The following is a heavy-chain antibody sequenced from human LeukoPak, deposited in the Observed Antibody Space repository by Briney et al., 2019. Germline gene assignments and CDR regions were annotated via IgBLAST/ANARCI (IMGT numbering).Heavy chain of an antibody. Sequence: PGGSLRLSCAASGFTFSSYGMHWVRQAPGKGLEWVAVISYDGSNKYYADSVKGRFTISRDNSKNTLYLQMNSLRAEDTAGYYCAKQGGYGSGVYYFDYWGQGTLVTVSS. V-gene: IGHV3-30*18. CDR2: ISYDGSNK. J-gene: IGHJ4*02. CDR1: GFTFSSYG. D-gene: IGHD3-10*01. CDR3: AKQGGYGSGVYYFDY.